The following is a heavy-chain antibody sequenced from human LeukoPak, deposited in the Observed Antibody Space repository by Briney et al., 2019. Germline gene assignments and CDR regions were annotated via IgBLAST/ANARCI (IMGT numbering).Heavy chain of an antibody. CDR1: GFTFSGYA. J-gene: IGHJ4*02. D-gene: IGHD6-13*01. V-gene: IGHV3-23*01. CDR3: ARGSSWYEFRY. CDR2: ISGSGGST. Sequence: GGSLRLSCAASGFTFSGYAMSWVRQAPGKGLEWVSAISGSGGSTYYADSVKGRFTISRDNSRNTLYLQMNSLRAEDTAVYYCARGSSWYEFRYWGQGTLVTVSS.